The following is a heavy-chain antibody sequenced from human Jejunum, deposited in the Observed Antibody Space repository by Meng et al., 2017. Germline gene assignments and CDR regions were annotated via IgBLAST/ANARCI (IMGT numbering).Heavy chain of an antibody. CDR1: GGSITSHPYY. V-gene: IGHV4-39*01. J-gene: IGHJ4*02. D-gene: IGHD2-2*01. CDR3: ARNCTNTRCSHRGFDN. Sequence: QLQLQESGPGLVKPSEPLSLTCTVSGGSITSHPYYWAWIRHPPGKGLEWIGSAYYSGSTYYNPSLRSRVTISVDTSKNQFSLRLSSVTASDTALYYCARNCTNTRCSHRGFDNWGQGSLVTVSS. CDR2: AYYSGST.